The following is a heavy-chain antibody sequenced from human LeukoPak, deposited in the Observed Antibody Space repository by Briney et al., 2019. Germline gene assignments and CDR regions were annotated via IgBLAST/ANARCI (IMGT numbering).Heavy chain of an antibody. D-gene: IGHD2-15*01. J-gene: IGHJ4*02. CDR3: ARSLRHCTGGSCYPYFDY. CDR1: GFTFSSYA. V-gene: IGHV3-30-3*01. CDR2: ISYDGGNK. Sequence: GGSLRLSCAASGFTFSSYAMHWVRQAPGKGLEWVAVISYDGGNKYYADSVKGRFTISRDNAKNSLYLQMNSLRDEDTAVYYCARSLRHCTGGSCYPYFDYWGQGALVIVSS.